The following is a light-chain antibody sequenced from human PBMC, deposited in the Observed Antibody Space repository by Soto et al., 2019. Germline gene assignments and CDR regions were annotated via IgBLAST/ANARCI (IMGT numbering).Light chain of an antibody. J-gene: IGLJ2*01. Sequence: QSALTQPASVSGSPGQSITISCTGTSSDVGTYNLVSWYQHHPGKAPKLMIYEVSKRPSGVSNRFSGSKSGNTASLTISGLQAEDEADYYCCSYADNSTPVVFGGGTKVTVL. CDR2: EVS. CDR1: SSDVGTYNL. V-gene: IGLV2-23*02. CDR3: CSYADNSTPVV.